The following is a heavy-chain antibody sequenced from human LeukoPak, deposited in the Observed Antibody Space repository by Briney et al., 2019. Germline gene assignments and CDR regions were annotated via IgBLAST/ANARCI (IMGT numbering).Heavy chain of an antibody. CDR3: ASYYCSSTYCSGMDV. CDR2: INHSGST. J-gene: IGHJ6*02. V-gene: IGHV4-34*01. D-gene: IGHD2-2*01. CDR1: GGSFSGYY. Sequence: SETLSLTCAVYGGSFSGYYWSWIRQPPGKGLEWIGEINHSGSTNYNPSLKSRVTILVDTSKNQFSLKLSSVTAVDAAVYYCASYYCSSTYCSGMDVWGQGTTVTVSS.